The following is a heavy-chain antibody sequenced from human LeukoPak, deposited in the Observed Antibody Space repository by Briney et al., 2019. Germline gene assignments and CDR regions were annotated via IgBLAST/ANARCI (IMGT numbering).Heavy chain of an antibody. CDR3: ASLRGYSGYDDGVYWYFDL. CDR2: IYYSGST. Sequence: SETLSLTCTVSGGSTSSSSYYWGWIRQPPGKGLEWIGSIYYSGSTYYNPSLKGRVTISVDTSKNQFSLKLSSVTAADTAVYYCASLRGYSGYDDGVYWYFDLWGRGTLVTVSS. V-gene: IGHV4-39*01. CDR1: GGSTSSSSYY. D-gene: IGHD5-12*01. J-gene: IGHJ2*01.